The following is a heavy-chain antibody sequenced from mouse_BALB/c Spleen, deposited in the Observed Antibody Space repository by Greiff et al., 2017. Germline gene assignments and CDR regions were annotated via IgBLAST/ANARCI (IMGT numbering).Heavy chain of an antibody. D-gene: IGHD1-1*02. V-gene: IGHV14-3*02. CDR2: IDPANGNT. Sequence: VQLQQSGAELVKPGASVKLSCTASGFNIKDTYMHWVKQRPEQGLEWIGRIDPANGNTKYDPKFQGKATITADTSSNTAYLQLSSLTSEDTAVYYWLRTRWDYAGMDYWGQGTSVTVSS. CDR3: LRTRWDYAGMDY. CDR1: GFNIKDTY. J-gene: IGHJ4*01.